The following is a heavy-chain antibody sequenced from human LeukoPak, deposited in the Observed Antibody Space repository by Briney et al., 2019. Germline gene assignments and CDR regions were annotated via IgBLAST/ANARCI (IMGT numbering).Heavy chain of an antibody. Sequence: GGSLRLSCAASGFSCSTYGMIWVRQAPGKGLEWVSHIVGGGSDRTYYADSVKGRFTVSRENAKNSLYLHMNSLRAEDTAVYYCAREMYGSGLYYFDYWGQGTLVTVSS. CDR1: GFSCSTYG. CDR2: IVGGGSDRT. J-gene: IGHJ4*02. CDR3: AREMYGSGLYYFDY. D-gene: IGHD3-10*01. V-gene: IGHV3-48*03.